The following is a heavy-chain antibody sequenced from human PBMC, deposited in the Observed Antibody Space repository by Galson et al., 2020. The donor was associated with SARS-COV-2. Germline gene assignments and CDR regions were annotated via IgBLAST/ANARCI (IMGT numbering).Heavy chain of an antibody. CDR1: GFTFSDYY. Sequence: KIGESLKISCAASGFTFSDYYMSWIRQAPGKGLEWVSYISNNNSTIYYADSVKGRFTISRDNAKNSLYLQMNSLRAEDTAVYYCARDLYCSGGNCHAYGMDVWGQRTTVTVSS. CDR2: ISNNNSTI. CDR3: ARDLYCSGGNCHAYGMDV. V-gene: IGHV3-11*01. J-gene: IGHJ6*02. D-gene: IGHD2-15*01.